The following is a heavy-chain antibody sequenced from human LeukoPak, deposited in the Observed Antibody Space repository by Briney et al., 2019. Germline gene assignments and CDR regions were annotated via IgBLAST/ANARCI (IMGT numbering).Heavy chain of an antibody. Sequence: SETLSLTCAIYNAFDNYYLALVRQPPGKGLEWIGEITYRGSPNYNPSLKSRAAISIDVSLRQFSLKLRSVTAADTGVYFCAASGGDWDFDSWGQGTLVIVPS. J-gene: IGHJ4*02. D-gene: IGHD2-21*02. CDR2: ITYRGSP. V-gene: IGHV4-34*01. CDR1: NAFDNYY. CDR3: AASGGDWDFDS.